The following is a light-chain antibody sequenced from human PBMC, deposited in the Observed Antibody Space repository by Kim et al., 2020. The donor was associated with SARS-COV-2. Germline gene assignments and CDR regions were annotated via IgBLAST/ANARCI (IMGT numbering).Light chain of an antibody. CDR1: SLRSDY. CDR3: NSRDSSGNHVV. V-gene: IGLV3-19*01. Sequence: ALGPTVSIKCQGDSLRSDYASWYQQKPGQAPVLVIYGKNNRPSGIPDRFSGSSSGNTASLTITGAQAEDEADYYCNSRDSSGNHVVFGGGTQLTVL. CDR2: GKN. J-gene: IGLJ2*01.